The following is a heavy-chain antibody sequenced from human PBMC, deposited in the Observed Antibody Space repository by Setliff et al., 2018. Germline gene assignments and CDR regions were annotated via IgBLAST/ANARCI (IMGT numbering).Heavy chain of an antibody. CDR1: GGSITSGRYY. CDR2: IHYSGST. J-gene: IGHJ6*03. Sequence: SETLSLTCTVSGGSITSGRYYWGWIRQPPGQGLEWIAYIHYSGSTNQNPSLQSRVTISVDTSKNQFSLKLTSVTAADTAVYYCARDPGNGHYMDVWGKGATVTVSS. CDR3: ARDPGNGHYMDV. V-gene: IGHV4-61*01.